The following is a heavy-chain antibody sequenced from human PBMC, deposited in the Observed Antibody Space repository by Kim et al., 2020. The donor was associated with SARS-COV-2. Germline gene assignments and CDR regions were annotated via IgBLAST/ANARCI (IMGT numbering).Heavy chain of an antibody. D-gene: IGHD2-2*01. CDR1: GFTFSSYS. Sequence: GGSLRLSCAASGFTFSSYSMNWVRQAPGKGLEWVSSISSSSSYIYYADSVKGRFTISRDNAKNSLYLQMNSLRAEDTAVYYCARASDIVVVPAASYYYYYGMDVWGQGTTVTVSS. CDR2: ISSSSSYI. CDR3: ARASDIVVVPAASYYYYYGMDV. V-gene: IGHV3-21*01. J-gene: IGHJ6*02.